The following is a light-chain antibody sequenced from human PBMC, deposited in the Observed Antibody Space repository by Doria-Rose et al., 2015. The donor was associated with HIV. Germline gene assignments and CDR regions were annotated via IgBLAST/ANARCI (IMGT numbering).Light chain of an antibody. J-gene: IGKJ5*01. Sequence: TQSPGTLSLSQGERATLSCRASQSVSSSYLAWYQQKPGQAPRLLIYGASSRATGILDRFSGSGAGTDFTLTISRLEPEDFAVYYCQQYGTSLSITFGQGTRLEIK. CDR3: QQYGTSLSIT. CDR2: GAS. CDR1: QSVSSSY. V-gene: IGKV3-20*01.